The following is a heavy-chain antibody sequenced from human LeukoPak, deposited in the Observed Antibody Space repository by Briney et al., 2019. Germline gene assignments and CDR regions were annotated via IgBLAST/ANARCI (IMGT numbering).Heavy chain of an antibody. Sequence: GASLRLSCAASGFIFSNYAMSWVRQAPGKGLEWVSAIGGRDGGTYYADSVKGRFTISRDNSKNTLYLQMNSLRAEDTAVYYCARNESYDILTGYSLEDYGMDVWGQGTTVTVSS. CDR2: IGGRDGGT. CDR1: GFIFSNYA. CDR3: ARNESYDILTGYSLEDYGMDV. D-gene: IGHD3-9*01. V-gene: IGHV3-23*01. J-gene: IGHJ6*02.